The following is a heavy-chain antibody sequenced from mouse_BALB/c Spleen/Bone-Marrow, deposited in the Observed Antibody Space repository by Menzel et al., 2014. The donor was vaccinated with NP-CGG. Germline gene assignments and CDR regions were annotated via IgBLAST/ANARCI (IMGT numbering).Heavy chain of an antibody. CDR3: ARGGNYGY. J-gene: IGHJ2*01. CDR1: GYTFTNYW. Sequence: QVQLQQSGAELVKPGASVELSCKTSGYTFTNYWIQWVKQRPGQGLGWIGEIFPGIGTTYYNEKFKGKATLTIDTSSSTAYMQLSSLTSGDSAVYFCARGGNYGYWGQGTTLTVSS. D-gene: IGHD2-1*01. CDR2: IFPGIGTT. V-gene: IGHV1S132*01.